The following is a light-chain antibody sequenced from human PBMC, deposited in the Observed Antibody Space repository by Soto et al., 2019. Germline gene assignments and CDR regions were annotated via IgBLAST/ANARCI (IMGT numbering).Light chain of an antibody. CDR2: GAS. V-gene: IGKV1-6*01. CDR1: QGIRND. J-gene: IGKJ2*01. CDR3: LHDYNYPYT. Sequence: ALQMTQFPSSLSASVGDRVTITCRASQGIRNDLGWYQQKSGRAPKLLIFGASTLQSGVPSRFSGSGSGTDFTLTISSLQPEDFATYYCLHDYNYPYTFGQGTKVDI.